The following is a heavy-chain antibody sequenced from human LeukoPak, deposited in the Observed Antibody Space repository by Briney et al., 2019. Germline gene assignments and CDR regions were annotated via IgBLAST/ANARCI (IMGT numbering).Heavy chain of an antibody. Sequence: PGGSLRLSCAASGFTFSSYAMSWVRQAPGKGLEWVSAISGSGGSTYYADSVKGRFTISRDNSKNTLYLQMNSLRAEDTAVYYCAKEQNYDFWSGYYTSGPNWSDPWGQGTLVTVSS. CDR2: ISGSGGST. J-gene: IGHJ5*02. CDR3: AKEQNYDFWSGYYTSGPNWSDP. V-gene: IGHV3-23*01. D-gene: IGHD3-3*01. CDR1: GFTFSSYA.